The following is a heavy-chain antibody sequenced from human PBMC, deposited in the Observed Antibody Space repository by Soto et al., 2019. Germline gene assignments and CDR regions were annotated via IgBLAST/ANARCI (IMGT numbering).Heavy chain of an antibody. V-gene: IGHV4-59*12. CDR3: ARDRGSGSYNPIDY. Sequence: SETLSLTCTVSGGSISSYYWSWIRQPPGKGLEWIGYIYYSGSTNYNPSLKSRVTISVDTSKNQFSLKLSSVTAEDTAVYYCARDRGSGSYNPIDYWGQGTLVTVSS. CDR1: GGSISSYY. D-gene: IGHD1-26*01. CDR2: IYYSGST. J-gene: IGHJ4*02.